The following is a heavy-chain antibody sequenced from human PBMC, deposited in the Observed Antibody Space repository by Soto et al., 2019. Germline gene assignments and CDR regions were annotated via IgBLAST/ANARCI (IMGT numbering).Heavy chain of an antibody. CDR2: IIPILGVA. CDR1: GDTFSNHT. J-gene: IGHJ6*01. Sequence: QVQLVQSGAEVKKPGSSVKVSCKASGDTFSNHTISWVRQAPGQGLEWMGRIIPILGVANYAQKFQGRVNISGGKTKAPGFKEVRNLRSAGTGVEYWGGGGEVGTVTEGYYLLLDGWGQGTTVTVSS. V-gene: IGHV1-69*02. D-gene: IGHD4-17*01. CDR3: GGGGEVGTVTEGYYLLLDG.